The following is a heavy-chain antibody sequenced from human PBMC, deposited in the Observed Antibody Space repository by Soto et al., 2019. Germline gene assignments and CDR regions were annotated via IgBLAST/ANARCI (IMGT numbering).Heavy chain of an antibody. CDR1: GASIRSEY. CDR2: IYYSGST. Sequence: SETLALTCSVAGASIRSEYWSWIRQPPGKGLEWIGYIYYSGSTNYNPSLKSRVTISVDTSKNQFSLKLSSVTAADTAVYYCARHGASNYGAYYYYYYGTDVWGQGTTVTVSS. V-gene: IGHV4-59*08. CDR3: ARHGASNYGAYYYYYYGTDV. J-gene: IGHJ6*02. D-gene: IGHD4-4*01.